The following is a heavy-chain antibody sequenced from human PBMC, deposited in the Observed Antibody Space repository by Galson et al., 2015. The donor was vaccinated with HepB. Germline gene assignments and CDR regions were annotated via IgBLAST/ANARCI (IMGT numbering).Heavy chain of an antibody. CDR1: GYTFTGYY. V-gene: IGHV1-2*02. D-gene: IGHD3-10*01. CDR3: ARGGRSIGYGSGSYYKSGSYYYYGMDV. J-gene: IGHJ6*02. Sequence: SVKVSCKASGYTFTGYYMHWVRQAPGQGLEWMGWINPNSGGTNYAQKFQGRVTMTRDTSISTAYMELSRLRSDDTAVYYCARGGRSIGYGSGSYYKSGSYYYYGMDVWGQGTTVTVSS. CDR2: INPNSGGT.